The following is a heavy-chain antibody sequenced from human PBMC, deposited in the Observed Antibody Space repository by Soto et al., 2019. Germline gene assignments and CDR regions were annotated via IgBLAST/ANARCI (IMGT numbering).Heavy chain of an antibody. J-gene: IGHJ6*02. CDR1: GYTFTNYA. V-gene: IGHV1-3*01. D-gene: IGHD3-3*01. Sequence: ASVKVSCKASGYTFTNYAIDWVRQAPGQRLEWMGWINAGNGNTKYSQKFLGRVTITRDTSASTAYMELSSLRSEDTAVYYCARGGLRFLESHGMDVWGQGTTVTVSS. CDR3: ARGGLRFLESHGMDV. CDR2: INAGNGNT.